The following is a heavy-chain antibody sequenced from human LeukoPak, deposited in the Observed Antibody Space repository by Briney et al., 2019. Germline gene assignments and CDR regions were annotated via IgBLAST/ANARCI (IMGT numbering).Heavy chain of an antibody. CDR2: INPSGGST. D-gene: IGHD5-24*01. CDR1: GYTFTSYY. CDR3: ARVRDGYNDAYDI. V-gene: IGHV1-46*01. J-gene: IGHJ3*02. Sequence: GASVKVSCKASGYTFTSYYIHWVRQAPGQGLEWMGFINPSGGSTSYAQKFQGRVTMTRDMSTSTVYMELSSLRSEDTAVYYCARVRDGYNDAYDIWGQGTMVTVHS.